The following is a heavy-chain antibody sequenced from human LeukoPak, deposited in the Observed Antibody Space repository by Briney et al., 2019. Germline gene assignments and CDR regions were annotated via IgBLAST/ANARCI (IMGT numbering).Heavy chain of an antibody. J-gene: IGHJ4*02. CDR2: ISRSSTTI. V-gene: IGHV3-48*03. Sequence: GGSLRLSCAASGFTFSSYEMNWVRQAPGKGLEWVSYISRSSTTIYYADSVKGRFTISRDNAKNSLYLQMNSLRAEDTAVYYCARFEALTEYFEEWGQGTLVTVSS. CDR1: GFTFSSYE. CDR3: ARFEALTEYFEE. D-gene: IGHD3-9*01.